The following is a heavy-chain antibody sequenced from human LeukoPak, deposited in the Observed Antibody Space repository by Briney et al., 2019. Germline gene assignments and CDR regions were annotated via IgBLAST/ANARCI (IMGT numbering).Heavy chain of an antibody. D-gene: IGHD3-22*01. V-gene: IGHV3-11*01. Sequence: GESLRLSRAASGFTFSDYYMTWIRQAPGKGLEWISYISTSAGTIYYADSVKGRFTISRDNAKNSLYLQMNSLRAEDTAVYYCARDAIDSSGFDFDYWGQGTLVTVSS. CDR3: ARDAIDSSGFDFDY. J-gene: IGHJ4*02. CDR1: GFTFSDYY. CDR2: ISTSAGTI.